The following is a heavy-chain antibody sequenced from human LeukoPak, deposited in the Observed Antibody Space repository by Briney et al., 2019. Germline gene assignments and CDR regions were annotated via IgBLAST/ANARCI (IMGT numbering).Heavy chain of an antibody. V-gene: IGHV3-48*02. J-gene: IGHJ4*02. D-gene: IGHD3-16*01. CDR2: ISGTSNTI. Sequence: GGFLRLSCAASGFTFSSYSMNWVRQAPGKGLEWVSIISGTSNTIYYADSVKGRFTISRDNAKNSLYLQMNSLRDEDTAVYYCARKGGGIIDYWGQGTLVTVSS. CDR3: ARKGGGIIDY. CDR1: GFTFSSYS.